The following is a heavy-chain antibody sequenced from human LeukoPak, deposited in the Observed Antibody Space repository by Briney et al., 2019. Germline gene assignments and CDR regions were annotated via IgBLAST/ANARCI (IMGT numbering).Heavy chain of an antibody. CDR1: GYTFSSYG. CDR3: ARDGVPAAVSCPGRFDP. Sequence: ASVKVSCKASGYTFSSYGISWVRQAPGQGLEWMGWISAYSDNTNYAQKFQGRVTVTTDTSTSTAYMELRSLRSDDTAVYFCARDGVPAAVSCPGRFDPWGQGTLVTVSS. CDR2: ISAYSDNT. V-gene: IGHV1-18*01. J-gene: IGHJ5*02. D-gene: IGHD2-2*01.